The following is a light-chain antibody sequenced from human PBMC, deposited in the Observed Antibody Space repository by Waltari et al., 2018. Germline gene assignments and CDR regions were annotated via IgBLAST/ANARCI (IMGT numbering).Light chain of an antibody. Sequence: DIVMTQTPLSLPVTPGEPASISCSPSQSLLHSNGNTYLYWYLQKPGQPPRLLIYRVSNRFSGVPDRFSGSGSGTDFTLKISRVETEDFGVYYCMQALQTPLTFGGGTKVEIK. CDR2: RVS. V-gene: IGKV2-29*02. CDR1: QSLLHSNGNTY. CDR3: MQALQTPLT. J-gene: IGKJ4*01.